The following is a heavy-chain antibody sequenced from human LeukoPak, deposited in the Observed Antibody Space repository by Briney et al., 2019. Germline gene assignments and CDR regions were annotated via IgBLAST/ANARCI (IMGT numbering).Heavy chain of an antibody. D-gene: IGHD3-22*01. Sequence: GGSLRLSCAASGFTFSSYAMSWVRQAPGKGLEWVSAISGSGGSTYYADSVKGRFTISRDNSKNTLYLQMNSLRAEDTAVYYCAKWGSGSYYDSSGYRGYYYYMDVWGKGTTVTVSS. J-gene: IGHJ6*03. V-gene: IGHV3-23*01. CDR3: AKWGSGSYYDSSGYRGYYYYMDV. CDR1: GFTFSSYA. CDR2: ISGSGGST.